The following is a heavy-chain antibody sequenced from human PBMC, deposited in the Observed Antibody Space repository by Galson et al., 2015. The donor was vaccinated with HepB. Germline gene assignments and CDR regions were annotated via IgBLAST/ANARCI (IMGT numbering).Heavy chain of an antibody. D-gene: IGHD3-22*01. CDR2: ISYDGSNK. J-gene: IGHJ4*02. CDR1: GFTFSSYG. CDR3: AKGVGGYDSSSVDY. Sequence: SLRLSCAASGFTFSSYGMHWVRQAPGKGLEWVAVISYDGSNKYYADSVKGRFTISRDNSKNTLYLQMNSLRAEDTAVYYCAKGVGGYDSSSVDYWGQGTLVTVSS. V-gene: IGHV3-30*18.